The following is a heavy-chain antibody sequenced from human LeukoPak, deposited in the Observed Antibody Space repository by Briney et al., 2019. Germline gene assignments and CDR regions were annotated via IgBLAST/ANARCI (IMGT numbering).Heavy chain of an antibody. V-gene: IGHV4-34*01. CDR1: GGSFSGYY. CDR3: ARQEYSSSWYFIVSSRYWFDP. J-gene: IGHJ5*02. D-gene: IGHD6-13*01. Sequence: TSETLSLTCAVYGGSFSGYYWSWIRQPPGKGLEWIGEIDHSGSTNYNPSLKSRVTISVDTSKNQFSLKLSSVTAADTAVYYCARQEYSSSWYFIVSSRYWFDPWGQGTLVTVSS. CDR2: IDHSGST.